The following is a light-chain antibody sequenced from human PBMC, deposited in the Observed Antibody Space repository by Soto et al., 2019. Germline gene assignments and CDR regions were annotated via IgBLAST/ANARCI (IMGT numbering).Light chain of an antibody. CDR2: EVT. Sequence: QSALTQPASVSGSPGQSITISCTGTSSDVGSYKLVSWYQQHPGKAPKLIIYEVTNRPSGVSNRFSGSKSGNTASLTISGLQAEDEADYYCISYRSASTPVFGGGTKVTVL. CDR1: SSDVGSYKL. V-gene: IGLV2-14*02. CDR3: ISYRSASTPV. J-gene: IGLJ3*02.